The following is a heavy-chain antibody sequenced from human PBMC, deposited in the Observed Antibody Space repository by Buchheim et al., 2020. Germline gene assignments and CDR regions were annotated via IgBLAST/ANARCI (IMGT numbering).Heavy chain of an antibody. J-gene: IGHJ6*02. D-gene: IGHD3-3*01. CDR3: ARERGDFWSGYNYFYGMDV. Sequence: QVQLVQSGAEVKKPGTSVRVSCKASGYPFTNDYIHWVRQAPGQGLEWMGRINPSGGDTRYAETFKGRVTMTRETSTSTAYMELGSLTSEDTAVYYCARERGDFWSGYNYFYGMDVWGQGTT. V-gene: IGHV1-46*03. CDR1: GYPFTNDY. CDR2: INPSGGDT.